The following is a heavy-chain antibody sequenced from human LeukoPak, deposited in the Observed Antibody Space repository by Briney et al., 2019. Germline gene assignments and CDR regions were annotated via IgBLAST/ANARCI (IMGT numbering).Heavy chain of an antibody. Sequence: GASVKVSCKASGYTFTSYDINWVRQATGQGLEWMGWMNPNSGNTGYAQKFQGRVTMTRNTSISTAYMELSSLRSEDTAVYYCARFPLGYCSSTSCLDFDYWGQGTLVTVSS. CDR3: ARFPLGYCSSTSCLDFDY. CDR2: MNPNSGNT. CDR1: GYTFTSYD. D-gene: IGHD2-2*01. J-gene: IGHJ4*02. V-gene: IGHV1-8*01.